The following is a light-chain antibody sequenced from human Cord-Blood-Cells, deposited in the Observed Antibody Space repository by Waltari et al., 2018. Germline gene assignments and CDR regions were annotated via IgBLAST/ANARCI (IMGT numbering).Light chain of an antibody. V-gene: IGLV2-14*01. CDR1: SSDVGGYNY. Sequence: QSALTQPASVSGSPGQSITISCTGTSSDVGGYNYVSWYQQHPGKAPKLMIYDVSKRPSGVSKRFSGSKSGNPASLTISGLQAEDEADYYCSSYTSSSTVVFGGGTKLTVL. CDR3: SSYTSSSTVV. J-gene: IGLJ2*01. CDR2: DVS.